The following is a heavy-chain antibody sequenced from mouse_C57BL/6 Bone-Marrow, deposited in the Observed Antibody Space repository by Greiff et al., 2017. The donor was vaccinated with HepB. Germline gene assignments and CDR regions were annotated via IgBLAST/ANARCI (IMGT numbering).Heavy chain of an antibody. D-gene: IGHD2-5*01. CDR3: AISYSNYRYYFDY. CDR2: IHPSDSDT. J-gene: IGHJ2*01. CDR1: GYTFTSYW. Sequence: KQPGAELVKPGASVKVSCKASGYTFTSYWMHWVKQRPGQGLEWIGRIHPSDSDTNYNQKFKGKATLTVDKSSSTAYMQLSSLTSEDSAVYYCAISYSNYRYYFDYWGQGTTLTVSS. V-gene: IGHV1-74*01.